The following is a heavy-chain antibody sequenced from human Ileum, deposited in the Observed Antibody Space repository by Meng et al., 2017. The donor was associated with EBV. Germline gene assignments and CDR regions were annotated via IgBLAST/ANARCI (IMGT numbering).Heavy chain of an antibody. CDR1: GFSFSRYW. CDR3: SRDLAGSDDD. D-gene: IGHD6-25*01. V-gene: IGHV3-74*01. CDR2: TNENGRTT. Sequence: EGQLVESGEALVQPGGSLRLSCAASGFSFSRYWMHWVRQASGKRLVWVSRTNENGRTTDYADSVKGRFTISRDNTKNILYLQMDSLRAEDTAVYFCSRDLAGSDDDWGQGTLVTVSS. J-gene: IGHJ4*02.